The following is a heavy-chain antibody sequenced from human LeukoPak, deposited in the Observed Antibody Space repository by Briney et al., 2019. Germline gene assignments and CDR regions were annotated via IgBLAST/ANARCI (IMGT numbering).Heavy chain of an antibody. J-gene: IGHJ4*02. Sequence: SETLSLTCTVSGGSISHHFWGWIRQPPGKGLDWIGYISYSGSANYNPSLKSRVTISLDTSKNQFSLRLTSMNSADSAVYYCARVSVASADRGHFDHWGQGTLVTVSS. CDR3: ARVSVASADRGHFDH. CDR2: ISYSGSA. V-gene: IGHV4-59*11. CDR1: GGSISHHF. D-gene: IGHD6-13*01.